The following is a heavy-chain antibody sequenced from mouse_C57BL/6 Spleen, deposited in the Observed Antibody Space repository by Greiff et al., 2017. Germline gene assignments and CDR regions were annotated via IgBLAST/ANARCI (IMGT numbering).Heavy chain of an antibody. CDR1: GYAFSSSW. V-gene: IGHV1-82*01. CDR3: ARYTTVYVDY. Sequence: VQLLQSGPGLVKPGASVKLSCTASGYAFSSSWMNWVRQRPGKGLEWIGRIYPGDGDTNYNGKLKGKFTLTADKSSSTAYMQLSSLTSEDSAVYICARYTTVYVDYWGQGTTLTVSS. D-gene: IGHD1-1*01. J-gene: IGHJ2*01. CDR2: IYPGDGDT.